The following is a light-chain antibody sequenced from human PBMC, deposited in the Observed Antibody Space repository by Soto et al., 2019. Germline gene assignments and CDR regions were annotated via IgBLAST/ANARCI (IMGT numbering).Light chain of an antibody. Sequence: EILMTQSPATLSVSPGEGATLSCRASQSLSTNLAWYQQKPGQAPRLLIYGASTRATGVPARFSGSGSGTEFTLSIRTLQSEEFEVYSWHHYKNWTHFAWTFGQGTKVEIK. CDR1: QSLSTN. CDR2: GAS. V-gene: IGKV3-15*01. CDR3: HHYKNWTHFAWT. J-gene: IGKJ1*01.